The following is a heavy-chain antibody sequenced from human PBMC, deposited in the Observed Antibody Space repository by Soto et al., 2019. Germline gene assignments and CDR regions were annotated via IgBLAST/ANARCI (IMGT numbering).Heavy chain of an antibody. D-gene: IGHD2-8*01. CDR2: ITGSSGRT. Sequence: GGSLRLSCAASGFTFSNYAMNWVRQAPGKGLEWVSGITGSSGRTLYADSVKGRFTISRDNSKNTVYLQMNSVRADDTAVYYCAKEYTSTNRGSFDYWGQGALVTVSS. CDR3: AKEYTSTNRGSFDY. J-gene: IGHJ4*02. V-gene: IGHV3-23*01. CDR1: GFTFSNYA.